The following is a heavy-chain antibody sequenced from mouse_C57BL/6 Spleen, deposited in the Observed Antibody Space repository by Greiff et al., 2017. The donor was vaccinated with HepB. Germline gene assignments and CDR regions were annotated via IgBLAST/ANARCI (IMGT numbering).Heavy chain of an antibody. V-gene: IGHV1-82*01. D-gene: IGHD1-1*01. CDR3: ARDGGSYAY. CDR1: GYSFSSSW. J-gene: IGHJ3*01. Sequence: VQLQQSGPELVKPGASVKISCKASGYSFSSSWMNWVKQRPGKGLEWIGRIYPGDGDTNYNGKFKGKATLTADKSSSTAYMQLSSLTSEDSAVYFCARDGGSYAYWGQGTLVTVSA. CDR2: IYPGDGDT.